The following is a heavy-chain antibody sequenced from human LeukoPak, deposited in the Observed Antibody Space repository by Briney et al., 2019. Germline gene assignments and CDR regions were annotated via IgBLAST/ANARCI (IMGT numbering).Heavy chain of an antibody. Sequence: SSETLSLTCTVSGGSISSYYWSWIRQPPGKGLEWIGYIYYSGGTNYNPSLKSRVTISVDTSKNQFSLKLSSVTAADTAVYYCARNRDGYNSFDYWGQGTLVTVSS. D-gene: IGHD5-24*01. V-gene: IGHV4-59*08. J-gene: IGHJ4*02. CDR3: ARNRDGYNSFDY. CDR2: IYYSGGT. CDR1: GGSISSYY.